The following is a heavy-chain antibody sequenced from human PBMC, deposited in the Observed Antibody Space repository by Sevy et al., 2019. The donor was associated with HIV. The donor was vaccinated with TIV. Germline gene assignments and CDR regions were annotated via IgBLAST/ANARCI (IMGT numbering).Heavy chain of an antibody. CDR3: ARGTRGTFDS. CDR1: GFTFSSSW. CDR2: INSDGGSL. D-gene: IGHD1-1*01. V-gene: IGHV3-74*01. Sequence: GGSLRFSCAASGFTFSSSWMHWVRQVPGKGLVWVSRINSDGGSLSYADSVKGRFTISRDNAKKTLYLQMNSLRAEDTAMYFCARGTRGTFDSWGQGALVTVSS. J-gene: IGHJ4*02.